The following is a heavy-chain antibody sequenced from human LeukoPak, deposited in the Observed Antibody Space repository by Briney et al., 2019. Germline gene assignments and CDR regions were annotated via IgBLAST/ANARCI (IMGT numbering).Heavy chain of an antibody. Sequence: PGGSLRLSCAASGFTFSSYAMSWVRQAPGKGLEWVSSISSSRSYIYYADSVKGRFPISRDNAKNSLYLQMNSLRAEDTAVYYCARASLGYSYGYQRGAFDIWGQGTMVTVSS. CDR1: GFTFSSYA. V-gene: IGHV3-21*01. J-gene: IGHJ3*02. CDR3: ARASLGYSYGYQRGAFDI. D-gene: IGHD5-18*01. CDR2: ISSSRSYI.